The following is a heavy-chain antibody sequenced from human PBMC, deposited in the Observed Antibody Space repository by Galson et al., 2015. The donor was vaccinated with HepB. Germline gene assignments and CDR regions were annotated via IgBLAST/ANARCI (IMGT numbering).Heavy chain of an antibody. CDR1: GYTFTSYA. Sequence: SVKVSCKASGYTFTSYAMNWVRQAPGQGLEWMGWINTNTGNPTYAQGFTGRFVFSLDTSVSTAYLQISSLKAEDTAVYYCARDREGDRSSSWFPHNYFDYWGQGTLVTVSS. CDR3: ARDREGDRSSSWFPHNYFDY. CDR2: INTNTGNP. J-gene: IGHJ4*02. D-gene: IGHD6-13*01. V-gene: IGHV7-4-1*02.